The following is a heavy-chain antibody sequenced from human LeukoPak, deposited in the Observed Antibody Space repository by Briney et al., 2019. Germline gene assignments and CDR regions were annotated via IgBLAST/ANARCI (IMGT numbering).Heavy chain of an antibody. Sequence: ASVKVSCKASGYTFTGYYMHWVRQAPGQGLEWMGWINPNSGGTNYAQKFQGRVTMTRDTSISTAYMELSRLRSDDTAVYCCARDRLGSTYYDLLTAYQTPYFDYWGQGTLVTVSS. CDR2: INPNSGGT. D-gene: IGHD3-9*01. CDR1: GYTFTGYY. J-gene: IGHJ4*02. CDR3: ARDRLGSTYYDLLTAYQTPYFDY. V-gene: IGHV1-2*02.